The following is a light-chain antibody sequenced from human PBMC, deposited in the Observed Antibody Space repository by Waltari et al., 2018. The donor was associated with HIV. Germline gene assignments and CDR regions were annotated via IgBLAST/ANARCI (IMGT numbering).Light chain of an antibody. CDR2: DAS. CDR3: QHRGPGPS. CDR1: QNIENR. Sequence: DSVLTQSPAILSLPAGKTATPSCRASQNIENRLAWYKFQPGQPPLLLIFDASRRASGGPDRFSGSGSGTNFTLTLSNLRPWDSAMYYCQHRGPGPSFGGGTRVEI. V-gene: IGKV3D-20*02. J-gene: IGKJ4*01.